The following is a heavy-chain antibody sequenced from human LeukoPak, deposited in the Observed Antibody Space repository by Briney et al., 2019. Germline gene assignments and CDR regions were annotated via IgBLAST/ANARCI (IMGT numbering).Heavy chain of an antibody. V-gene: IGHV1-69*05. CDR1: GGTFSSYA. CDR3: ARDLGSAAGKLDC. D-gene: IGHD6-13*01. CDR2: IIPIFGTA. J-gene: IGHJ4*02. Sequence: SVKVSCKASGGTFSSYAISWVRQAPGQGLEWMGGIIPIFGTANYAQKLQGRITMTTDTSTSTAYMELGSLTSDDTAVYYCARDLGSAAGKLDCWGQGTLVTVSS.